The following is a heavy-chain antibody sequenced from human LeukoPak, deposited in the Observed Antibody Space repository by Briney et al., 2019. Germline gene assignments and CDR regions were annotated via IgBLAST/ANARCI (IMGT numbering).Heavy chain of an antibody. Sequence: GGSLRLSCAASGFTFNNYWMHWVRQAPGKGLVWVSRINSDASTTNYVDSVKGRFTMSRDNAKNTLYLQMNSLRAEDTAMYHCASGSSGWYGEIWGQGTLVTVSS. D-gene: IGHD6-19*01. J-gene: IGHJ4*02. CDR2: INSDASTT. CDR3: ASGSSGWYGEI. V-gene: IGHV3-74*01. CDR1: GFTFNNYW.